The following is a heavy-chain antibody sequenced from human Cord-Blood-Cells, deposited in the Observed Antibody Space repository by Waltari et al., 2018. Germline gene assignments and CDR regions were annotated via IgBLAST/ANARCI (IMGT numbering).Heavy chain of an antibody. CDR3: ARGQQLVDWYFDL. CDR1: GGSFSSGYY. V-gene: IGHV4-38-2*01. Sequence: QVQLQQWGAGLLKPSETLSLTCAVYGGSFSSGYYWGWIRQPPGKGLEWIGSIYHSGSTYYNPSLKSRVTISVDTSKNQFSLKLSSVTAADTAVYYCARGQQLVDWYFDLWGRGTLVTVSS. CDR2: IYHSGST. J-gene: IGHJ2*01. D-gene: IGHD6-13*01.